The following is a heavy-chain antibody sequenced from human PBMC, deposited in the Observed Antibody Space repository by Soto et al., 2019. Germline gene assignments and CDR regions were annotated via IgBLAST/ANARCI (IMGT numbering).Heavy chain of an antibody. CDR3: ARSRYSGYDHVDY. CDR2: IYYSGST. Sequence: QVQLQESGPGLVKPSETLSPTCTVSGGSISSYYWSWIRQPPGKGLEWIGYIYYSGSTNYNPSLKSRVTISVDTSKNQFSLKLSSVTAADTAVYYCARSRYSGYDHVDYWGQGTLVTVSS. J-gene: IGHJ4*02. CDR1: GGSISSYY. D-gene: IGHD5-12*01. V-gene: IGHV4-59*01.